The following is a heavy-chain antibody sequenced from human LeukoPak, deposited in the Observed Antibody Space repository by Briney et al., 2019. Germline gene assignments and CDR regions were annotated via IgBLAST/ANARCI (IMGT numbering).Heavy chain of an antibody. V-gene: IGHV3-7*01. D-gene: IGHD3-16*01. CDR1: GFTFSSYW. CDR2: IKQDGSEK. CDR3: ARELDRGDYYYYYMDV. J-gene: IGHJ6*03. Sequence: GGSLRLSCAASGFTFSSYWMSWVRQAPGKGLEWVANIKQDGSEKYYVDSVKGRFTISRDNAKNSLYLQMNSLRAEDTAVYYCARELDRGDYYYYYMDVWGKGTTVTVSS.